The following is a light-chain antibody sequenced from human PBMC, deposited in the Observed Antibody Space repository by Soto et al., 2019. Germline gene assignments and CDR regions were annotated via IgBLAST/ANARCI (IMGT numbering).Light chain of an antibody. Sequence: DIVLTQSPGTLSLSPGERATLSCRASQSVRSRYLAWYQQKAGQAPRLLVYDASRRATGIPDRFSCSGDGTDFTLTIRTLEPEDFAVYYCQPYGSSVTFGGGTKVEIK. CDR1: QSVRSRY. CDR2: DAS. J-gene: IGKJ4*01. CDR3: QPYGSSVT. V-gene: IGKV3-20*01.